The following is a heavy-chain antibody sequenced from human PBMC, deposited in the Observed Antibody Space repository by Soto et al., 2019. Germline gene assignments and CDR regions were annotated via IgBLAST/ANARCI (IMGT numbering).Heavy chain of an antibody. CDR3: AKATRLTDTGSD. Sequence: EVQLVESGGGLVQPGRSLRLSCAASGFTFDDYALHWVRQVPGKGLEWVSGISWNSVAIHYADSVKGRFTISRDNAKNSLYLQMNNLRGEDTAVYYCAKATRLTDTGSDWGQGTLVTVSS. V-gene: IGHV3-9*01. D-gene: IGHD2-8*02. CDR1: GFTFDDYA. CDR2: ISWNSVAI. J-gene: IGHJ4*02.